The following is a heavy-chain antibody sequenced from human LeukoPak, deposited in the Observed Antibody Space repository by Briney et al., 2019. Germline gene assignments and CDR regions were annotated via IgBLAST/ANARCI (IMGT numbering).Heavy chain of an antibody. CDR1: GFTFSSYE. D-gene: IGHD6-13*01. J-gene: IGHJ4*02. CDR3: ARKPSSSWYRFDY. V-gene: IGHV3-48*03. Sequence: GGSLRLSCAASGFTFSSYEMNWVRQAPGKGLEWVSYISSSDSTIYYADSVKGRFTISRDNAKNSLYLQMNSLRAEDTAVYYCARKPSSSWYRFDYWGQGTLVTVSS. CDR2: ISSSDSTI.